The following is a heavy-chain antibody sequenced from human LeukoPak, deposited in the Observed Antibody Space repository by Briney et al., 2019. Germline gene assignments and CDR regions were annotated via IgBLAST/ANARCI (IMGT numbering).Heavy chain of an antibody. CDR3: ARVAMSGIGSDDF. Sequence: ASVKVSCKASGYTFTGYYVHWVRQAPGQGLEWMGWINPYSGDINYAQKFQGRVTMTRDTSISTAYMELSSLKSDDTAVYYCARVAMSGIGSDDFWGQGTLVTASS. CDR1: GYTFTGYY. J-gene: IGHJ4*02. CDR2: INPYSGDI. V-gene: IGHV1-2*02. D-gene: IGHD1-26*01.